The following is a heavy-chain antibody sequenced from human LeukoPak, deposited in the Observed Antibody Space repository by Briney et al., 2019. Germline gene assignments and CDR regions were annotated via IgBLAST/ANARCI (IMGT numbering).Heavy chain of an antibody. CDR3: AKDLITTVTNYYYYGMDV. Sequence: PGGSLRLSCAASGFTFSSYGMHWVRQAPGKGLEWVAVISYDGSNKYYADSVKGRFAISRDNSKNTLYLQMNSLRAEDTAVYYCAKDLITTVTNYYYYGMDVWGQGTTVTVSS. V-gene: IGHV3-30*18. D-gene: IGHD4-11*01. CDR1: GFTFSSYG. J-gene: IGHJ6*02. CDR2: ISYDGSNK.